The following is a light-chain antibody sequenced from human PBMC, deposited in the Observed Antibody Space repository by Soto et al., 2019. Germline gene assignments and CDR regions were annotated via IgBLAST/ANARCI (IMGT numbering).Light chain of an antibody. CDR1: QSVSSN. Sequence: EIVLTQSPATLSLSPGERATLSCRASQSVSSNLAWYQQKPGQAPRLLIYDASNRSTGIPARFSGSGSVTDFTLTISSLEPEDFAVYYCQQRSNWLYTFGQGTKLEIK. V-gene: IGKV3-11*01. CDR2: DAS. CDR3: QQRSNWLYT. J-gene: IGKJ2*01.